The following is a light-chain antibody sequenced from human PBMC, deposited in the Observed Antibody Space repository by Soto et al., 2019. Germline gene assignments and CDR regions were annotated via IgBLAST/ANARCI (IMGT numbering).Light chain of an antibody. J-gene: IGKJ4*01. CDR1: RSVNIS. CDR2: DAS. Sequence: EIVLTQSPATLSLSPGERATLSFRASRSVNISLAWYQQKTGPAPRLLIYDASVRATGIPARFSGSGSGTDFTLTIRSLEPDDFAVYYWTEGTPWPAFGGGTKVDIK. V-gene: IGKV3-11*01. CDR3: TEGTPWPA.